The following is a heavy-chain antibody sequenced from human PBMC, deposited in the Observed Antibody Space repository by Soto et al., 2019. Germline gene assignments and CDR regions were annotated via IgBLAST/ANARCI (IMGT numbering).Heavy chain of an antibody. Sequence: QVQLVQSGGEVKKPGASVKVSCKASGYTFSSYGISWVRQAPGQGLEWMGWISDYNGNTNHAQKLQGRVTMTTDTSTSTAYMELRSLRSDDTAVYYCARRSVNDFWNYYYGMDVWGQGTTVTVSS. CDR2: ISDYNGNT. V-gene: IGHV1-18*04. D-gene: IGHD3-3*01. CDR3: ARRSVNDFWNYYYGMDV. J-gene: IGHJ6*02. CDR1: GYTFSSYG.